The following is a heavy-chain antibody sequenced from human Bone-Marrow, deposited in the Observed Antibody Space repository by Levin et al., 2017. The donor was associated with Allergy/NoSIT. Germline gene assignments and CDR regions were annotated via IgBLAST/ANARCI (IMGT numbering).Heavy chain of an antibody. Sequence: ASVKVSCKASGYTFTGYYMHWVRQAPGQGLEWMGWINPNSGGTNYAQKFQGTVTMTRDTSISTVYMELNKLRSDDTAVYYCARVAVMVNWYWGQGTLVTVSS. CDR1: GYTFTGYY. D-gene: IGHD5-18*01. J-gene: IGHJ4*02. V-gene: IGHV1-2*02. CDR3: ARVAVMVNWY. CDR2: INPNSGGT.